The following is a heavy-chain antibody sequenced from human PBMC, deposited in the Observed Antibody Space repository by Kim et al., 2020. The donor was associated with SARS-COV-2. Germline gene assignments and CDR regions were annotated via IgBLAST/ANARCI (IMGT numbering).Heavy chain of an antibody. CDR2: IYWDNDK. V-gene: IGHV2-5*02. CDR1: GFSLSANGVG. J-gene: IGHJ4*02. D-gene: IGHD4-17*01. CDR3: AHRLLGTVTTWDHGYFDF. Sequence: SGPTLVNPTETLTLTCTFSGFSLSANGVGVGWIRQPPGKALESLVIIYWDNDKRYSPSLRSRVTVTKDTSKNQVVLTMTNMDPVDTATYYCAHRLLGTVTTWDHGYFDFWGQGTLVTVSS.